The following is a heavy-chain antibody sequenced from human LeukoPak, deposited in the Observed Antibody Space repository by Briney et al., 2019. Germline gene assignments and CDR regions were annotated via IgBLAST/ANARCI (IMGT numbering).Heavy chain of an antibody. CDR2: IYSGDST. V-gene: IGHV3-53*01. CDR3: AREWRPYSYGTDV. J-gene: IGHJ6*02. CDR1: GLSVSNTH. Sequence: PGGSLRLSCAASGLSVSNTHMNWVRQAPGKGLEWVSVIYSGDSTYYADSVKGRFTISRDYSKNTLYLQMSSLRAEDTAVYYCAREWRPYSYGTDVWGQGTTVTVSS. D-gene: IGHD5-24*01.